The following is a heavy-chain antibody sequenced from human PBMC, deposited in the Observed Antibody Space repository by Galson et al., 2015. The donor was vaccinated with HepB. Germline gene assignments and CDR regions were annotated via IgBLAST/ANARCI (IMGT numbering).Heavy chain of an antibody. D-gene: IGHD1-26*01. CDR3: GRDLLGATGF. J-gene: IGHJ4*02. Sequence: SLRLSCAASGFIFSSYGMHWVRQAPGKGLEWVAVIWYDGSKKYYADSVKGRFTISRDNSKNTLYLQMNSLRAEDTAVYYCGRDLLGATGFWGQGTLVTVSA. V-gene: IGHV3-33*01. CDR2: IWYDGSKK. CDR1: GFIFSSYG.